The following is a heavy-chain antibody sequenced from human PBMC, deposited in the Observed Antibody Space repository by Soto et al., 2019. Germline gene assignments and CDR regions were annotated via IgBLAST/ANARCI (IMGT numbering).Heavy chain of an antibody. CDR1: GFTVSSNY. CDR2: IYSGGST. D-gene: IGHD3-10*01. J-gene: IGHJ3*02. Sequence: PGGSLRIPCAASGFTVSSNYMSWVRKAPGKGLEWVSVIYSGGSTYYADSVKGRFTISRHNSKNTLYLQMNSLRAEDTAVYYCARHYYGSNPDAFDIWGQGTMVTVSS. CDR3: ARHYYGSNPDAFDI. V-gene: IGHV3-53*04.